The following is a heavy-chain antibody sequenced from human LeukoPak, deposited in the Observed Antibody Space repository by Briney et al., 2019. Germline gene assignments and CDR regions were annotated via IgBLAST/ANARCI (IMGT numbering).Heavy chain of an antibody. CDR3: AKQLSGSYLSDY. CDR2: ISNYGGTT. V-gene: IGHV3-23*01. J-gene: IGHJ4*02. CDR1: GFTFSSKA. Sequence: PGGSLRLSCVASGFTFSSKAMNWVRQAPGKGLEWVSAISNYGGTTLYADSVRGRFIISRDNSKNTLYLQMNSLRAEDTAVYYCAKQLSGSYLSDYWGQGTLVTVSS. D-gene: IGHD1-26*01.